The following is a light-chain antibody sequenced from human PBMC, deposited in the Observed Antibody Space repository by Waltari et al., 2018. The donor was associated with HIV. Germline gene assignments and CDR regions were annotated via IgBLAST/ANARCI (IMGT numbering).Light chain of an antibody. CDR3: QSYDSRLTVWV. CDR1: SSNLRPAYA. CDR2: INI. J-gene: IGLJ3*02. V-gene: IGLV1-40*01. Sequence: QSVLTQPASVSGALRQRVTIPCTGSSSNLRPAYAVHWYQQFPGATPKLLIYININRPSGVPDRFSGSKSGTSASLAITGLQAEDEADYYCQSYDSRLTVWVFGGGTKVTVL.